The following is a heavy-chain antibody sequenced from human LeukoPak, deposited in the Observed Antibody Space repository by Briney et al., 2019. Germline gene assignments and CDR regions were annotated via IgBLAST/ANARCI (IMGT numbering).Heavy chain of an antibody. V-gene: IGHV1-8*01. CDR1: GYTFTSYD. D-gene: IGHD6-19*01. J-gene: IGHJ4*02. CDR3: ARTPIAVAGYFDY. CDR2: MNPNSGNT. Sequence: ASVKVSCKASGYTFTSYDINWVRQATGQGLEWMGWMNPNSGNTGYAQKFQGRVTMTRNTSIRTAYMELSSLRSEDTAVYYCARTPIAVAGYFDYWGQGTLVTVSS.